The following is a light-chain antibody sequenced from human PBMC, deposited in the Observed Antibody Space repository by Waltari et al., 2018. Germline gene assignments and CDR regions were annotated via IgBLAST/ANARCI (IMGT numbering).Light chain of an antibody. CDR1: QSFTKW. Sequence: DIQMTQSPSTLSASVGDRVTITCRASQSFTKWLAWYQQKPGNAPKLLIYETSKLESGVPSRFSGSGSGTEFTLTISSLQPDDFATYFCQQFKSPPWTFGQGTRVEIK. CDR3: QQFKSPPWT. V-gene: IGKV1-5*01. CDR2: ETS. J-gene: IGKJ1*01.